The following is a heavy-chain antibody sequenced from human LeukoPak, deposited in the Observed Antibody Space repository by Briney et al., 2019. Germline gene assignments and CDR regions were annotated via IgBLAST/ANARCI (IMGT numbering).Heavy chain of an antibody. CDR2: MNPNSGNT. Sequence: ASVKVSCKASGYTFTSYDINWVRQATGQGLEWMGWMNPNSGNTGYAQKFQGRVTMTRNTSISTAYMELSSLRSEDTAVYYCARTHGSGSYRPDYYYYYMDVWGKGPTVTVSS. D-gene: IGHD3-10*01. J-gene: IGHJ6*03. CDR1: GYTFTSYD. CDR3: ARTHGSGSYRPDYYYYYMDV. V-gene: IGHV1-8*01.